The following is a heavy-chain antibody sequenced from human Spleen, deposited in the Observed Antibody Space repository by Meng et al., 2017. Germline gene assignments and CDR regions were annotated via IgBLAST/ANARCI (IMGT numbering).Heavy chain of an antibody. CDR2: IGHSGIT. Sequence: QPQLQESGPGPVRPSEALSLTCSVSGGSISTSGYYWGWIRQPPGKGLEWIGSIGHSGITYYTPSLKSRVTVSIDTSKSQFSLKLTSVTAADTAVYYCVRSSGWVRTGFDPWGQGTPVTVSS. CDR3: VRSSGWVRTGFDP. D-gene: IGHD6-19*01. CDR1: GGSISTSGYY. J-gene: IGHJ5*02. V-gene: IGHV4-39*01.